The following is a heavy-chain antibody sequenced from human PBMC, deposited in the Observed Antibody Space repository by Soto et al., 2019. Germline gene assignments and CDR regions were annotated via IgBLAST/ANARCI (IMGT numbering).Heavy chain of an antibody. CDR3: ARGGHCSGGTCSDCFDP. J-gene: IGHJ5*02. CDR1: GGSIHGTDYY. Sequence: QVQLQESGPGLVKPSQTLSLTCTVSGGSIHGTDYYWSWIRQPPGKGLEWIGYIHHSGATVYNPSLASRLTISMDTSMNHFSLKLTSVTAADTAVYYCARGGHCSGGTCSDCFDPWGQGNPVSVSS. V-gene: IGHV4-30-4*01. D-gene: IGHD2-15*01. CDR2: IHHSGAT.